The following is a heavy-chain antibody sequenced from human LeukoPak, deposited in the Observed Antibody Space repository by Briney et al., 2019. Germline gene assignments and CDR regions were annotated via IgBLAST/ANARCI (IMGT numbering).Heavy chain of an antibody. Sequence: ASVKVSCKASGYTFTDYTMHWLRQAPGQRLDWMGWINGGSGNTKYSPEFQGRVTITRDTSASTAYMELSSLRSEDTAVYYCARGSGYYYGYYFDYWGQGTLVTVSS. J-gene: IGHJ4*02. CDR3: ARGSGYYYGYYFDY. CDR1: GYTFTDYT. D-gene: IGHD3-22*01. CDR2: INGGSGNT. V-gene: IGHV1-3*01.